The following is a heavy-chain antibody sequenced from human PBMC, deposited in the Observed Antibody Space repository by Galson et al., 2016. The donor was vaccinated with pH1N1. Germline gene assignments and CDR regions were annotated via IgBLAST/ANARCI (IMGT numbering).Heavy chain of an antibody. D-gene: IGHD6-19*01. CDR1: GGSISNYY. CDR3: ARQVAVAGSFYMDY. J-gene: IGHJ4*02. V-gene: IGHV4-59*01. CDR2: VFYSGST. Sequence: TLSLTCGVSGGSISNYYWSWVRQPPGKGLEWIGYVFYSGSTYYNPSLKSRVTISVDTSKNQFSLKLNSLIAADTAVYYCARQVAVAGSFYMDYWGQGTLVTVSS.